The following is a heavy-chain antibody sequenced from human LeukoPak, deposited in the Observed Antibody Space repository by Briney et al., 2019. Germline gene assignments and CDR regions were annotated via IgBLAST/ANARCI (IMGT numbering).Heavy chain of an antibody. CDR3: AKDQYYYDSSGYSLDY. CDR1: GFTFSSYA. CDR2: ISGSGGST. J-gene: IGHJ4*02. V-gene: IGHV3-23*01. D-gene: IGHD3-22*01. Sequence: GGSLRVSCAASGFTFSSYAMSWVRQAPGKGLEWVSAISGSGGSTYYAVSVKGRFTISRDNSKNTLYLQMNSLRAEDTAVYYCAKDQYYYDSSGYSLDYWGQGTLVTVSS.